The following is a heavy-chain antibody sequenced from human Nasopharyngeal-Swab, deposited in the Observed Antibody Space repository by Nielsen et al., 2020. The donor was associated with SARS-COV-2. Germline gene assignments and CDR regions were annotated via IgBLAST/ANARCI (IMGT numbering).Heavy chain of an antibody. Sequence: SVKVSCKASGFTFTTSAVQWVRQARGQRLEWIGWIVVGSGNTNYARKFQERVTITRDMSTSTAYMELSSLRSEDTAVYYCAAGSAYYDSSDNTFDYWGQGTLVTVSS. CDR2: IVVGSGNT. J-gene: IGHJ4*02. D-gene: IGHD3-22*01. CDR3: AAGSAYYDSSDNTFDY. CDR1: GFTFTTSA. V-gene: IGHV1-58*01.